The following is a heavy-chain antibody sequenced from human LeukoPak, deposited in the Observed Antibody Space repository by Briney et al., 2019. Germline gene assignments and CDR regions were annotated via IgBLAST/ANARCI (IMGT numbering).Heavy chain of an antibody. CDR2: INPNSGGT. D-gene: IGHD3-16*01. Sequence: GASVKVSCKASGYTFTGHYIHWVRQAPGQGLEWMGWINPNSGGTNYAQKFQGRVTMTRDTSISTAYMELSRLRSDDTAVYYCARVDDYVWGSYLFWGQGTLVTVSS. CDR1: GYTFTGHY. V-gene: IGHV1-2*02. J-gene: IGHJ4*02. CDR3: ARVDDYVWGSYLF.